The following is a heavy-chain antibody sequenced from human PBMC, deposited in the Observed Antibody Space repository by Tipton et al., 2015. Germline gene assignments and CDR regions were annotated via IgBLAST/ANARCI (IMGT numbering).Heavy chain of an antibody. CDR2: TSYDESKK. D-gene: IGHD3-9*01. CDR3: AKEMEWRYFDWTSFDY. V-gene: IGHV3-30*18. J-gene: IGHJ4*02. CDR1: GFRFRNYG. Sequence: SLRLSCAASGFRFRNYGMHWVRQAPGKGLEWVAVTSYDESKKYYADSVKGRFSISRDNSNNMLHLQMNSLRAEDTAVYYCAKEMEWRYFDWTSFDYWGQGTLVTVSS.